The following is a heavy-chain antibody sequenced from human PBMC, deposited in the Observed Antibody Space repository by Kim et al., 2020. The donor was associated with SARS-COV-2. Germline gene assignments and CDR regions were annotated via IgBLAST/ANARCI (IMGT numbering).Heavy chain of an antibody. V-gene: IGHV1-3*01. CDR2: INAGNGNT. CDR1: GYTFTSYA. J-gene: IGHJ4*02. CDR3: ARDSVAILCVARFAY. Sequence: ASVKVSCKASGYTFTSYAMHWVRQAPGQRLEWMGWINAGNGNTEYSQKFQGRVIITRDTSASTAYMELSSLRSEDTAVYYCARDSVAILCVARFAYWCQ. D-gene: IGHD3-3*01.